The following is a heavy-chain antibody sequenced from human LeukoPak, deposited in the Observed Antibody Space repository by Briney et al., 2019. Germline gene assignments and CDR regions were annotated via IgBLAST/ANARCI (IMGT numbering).Heavy chain of an antibody. Sequence: SETLSLTCTVSGGSISSSSYYWGWIRQPPGKGLEWIGSIYYSGSTYYNPSLKSRVTISVDTSKNQFSLKLSSVTAADTAVYYCARGGSYGYNFDYWGQGTLVTVSS. J-gene: IGHJ4*02. D-gene: IGHD5-18*01. CDR1: GGSISSSSYY. CDR3: ARGGSYGYNFDY. CDR2: IYYSGST. V-gene: IGHV4-39*07.